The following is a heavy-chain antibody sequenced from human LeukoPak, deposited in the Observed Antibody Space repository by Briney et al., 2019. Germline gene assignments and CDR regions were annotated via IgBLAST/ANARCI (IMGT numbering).Heavy chain of an antibody. Sequence: GASVKVSCKASGYTFTGYYMHWVRQAPGQGLEWMGWINPNSGGTKNAQKFQGRVTMTRDTSISTAYMELSSLRSDDTAVYYCARDRVAATGNWFDPWGQGTLVTVSS. CDR2: INPNSGGT. V-gene: IGHV1-2*02. CDR3: ARDRVAATGNWFDP. D-gene: IGHD2-15*01. J-gene: IGHJ5*02. CDR1: GYTFTGYY.